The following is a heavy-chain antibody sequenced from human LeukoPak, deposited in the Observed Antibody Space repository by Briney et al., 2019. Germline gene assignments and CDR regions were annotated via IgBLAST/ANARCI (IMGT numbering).Heavy chain of an antibody. Sequence: AGSLTLSCSASGFTFSSYAMHWLRQAPGKGLEYFSAISSNGSSTYYADSVKGRFTISRDNSKNTLYLQMSSLRAEDTAVYYCVKEGAAMVMGFDYWGQGTLVTVSS. CDR3: VKEGAAMVMGFDY. D-gene: IGHD5-18*01. CDR2: ISSNGSST. V-gene: IGHV3-64D*06. CDR1: GFTFSSYA. J-gene: IGHJ4*02.